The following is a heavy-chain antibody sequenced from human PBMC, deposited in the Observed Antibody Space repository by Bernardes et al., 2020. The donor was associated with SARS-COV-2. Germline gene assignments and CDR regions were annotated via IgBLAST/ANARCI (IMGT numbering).Heavy chain of an antibody. J-gene: IGHJ4*02. V-gene: IGHV1-2*02. Sequence: ASVKVSCTASGYTFSDYYTHWLRQALGQGLEWMGWISPKSGATNLAQKFQGRVTMTRDTSISTDYMELSRLRSDDTAVYYCARTFYYDRGGGSLWDYWGQGTPVTVSS. CDR3: ARTFYYDRGGGSLWDY. CDR2: ISPKSGAT. CDR1: GYTFSDYY. D-gene: IGHD3-22*01.